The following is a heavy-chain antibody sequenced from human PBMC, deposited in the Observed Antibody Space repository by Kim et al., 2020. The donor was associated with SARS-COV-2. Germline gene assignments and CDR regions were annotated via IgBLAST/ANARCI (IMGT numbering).Heavy chain of an antibody. CDR1: GFTFSSYA. V-gene: IGHV3-30-3*01. D-gene: IGHD6-6*01. CDR2: ISYDGSNK. Sequence: GGSLRLSCAASGFTFSSYAIHWVRQAPGKGLEWVAVISYDGSNKYYADSVKGRFTISRDNSKNTLYLQMNSLRAEDTAVYYCARDLDEDSSSAYMDVWGKGTTVTVSS. CDR3: ARDLDEDSSSAYMDV. J-gene: IGHJ6*03.